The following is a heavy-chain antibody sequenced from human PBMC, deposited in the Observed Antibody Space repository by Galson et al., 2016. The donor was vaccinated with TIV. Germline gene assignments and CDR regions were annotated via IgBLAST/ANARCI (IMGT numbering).Heavy chain of an antibody. CDR3: ARDQSYYRSRGSFEDGFDV. CDR1: GGTFGRHA. J-gene: IGHJ3*01. Sequence: SVKVSCKASGGTFGRHAISWVRQAPGQGLEWMGGIMPIFGTANYAQKFQGRVTLTTDESTSTVYMELISLTLDDTAVYYCARDQSYYRSRGSFEDGFDVWGQGTMVSVSS. D-gene: IGHD3-10*01. V-gene: IGHV1-69*05. CDR2: IMPIFGTA.